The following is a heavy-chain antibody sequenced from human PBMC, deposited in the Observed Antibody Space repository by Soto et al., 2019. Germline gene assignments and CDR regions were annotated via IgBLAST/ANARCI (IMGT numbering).Heavy chain of an antibody. CDR1: GDTFSSYA. D-gene: IGHD2-15*01. CDR3: ANQVRGFGGSWFDP. V-gene: IGHV1-69*13. Sequence: VSSVKVSCKASGDTFSSYAISWVRQAPGQGLEWMGGIIPIFGTANYAQKFQGRVTITADESTSTAYMELSSLRSEDTAVYYCANQVRGFGGSWFDPWGQGTLVTVSS. CDR2: IIPIFGTA. J-gene: IGHJ5*02.